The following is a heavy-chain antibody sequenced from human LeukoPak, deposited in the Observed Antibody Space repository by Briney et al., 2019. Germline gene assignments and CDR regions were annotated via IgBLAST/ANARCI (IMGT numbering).Heavy chain of an antibody. J-gene: IGHJ5*02. CDR1: GGSISSYY. Sequence: SSETLSLTCTVSGGSISSYYWSWIRQPPGKGLEWIGYIYYSGSTNYNPSLKSRVTISVDTSKNQFSLKLSSVTAADTAVYYCARDTGLSWFDPWGQGTLVTVSS. CDR3: ARDTGLSWFDP. D-gene: IGHD4-17*01. CDR2: IYYSGST. V-gene: IGHV4-59*01.